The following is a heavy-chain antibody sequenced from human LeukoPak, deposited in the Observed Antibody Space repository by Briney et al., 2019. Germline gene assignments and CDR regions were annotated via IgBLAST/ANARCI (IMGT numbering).Heavy chain of an antibody. D-gene: IGHD3-10*01. CDR2: ISASGDRT. Sequence: GGSLRLSCAASGFTLSNYAMTWVRQAPGKGLEWVSNISASGDRTYYADSVKGRFTIYRDNSKNTLYLQLNSVRDEEAAVFYCARELEWLGKYYFDYWGQGALVTVCS. J-gene: IGHJ4*02. V-gene: IGHV3-23*01. CDR3: ARELEWLGKYYFDY. CDR1: GFTLSNYA.